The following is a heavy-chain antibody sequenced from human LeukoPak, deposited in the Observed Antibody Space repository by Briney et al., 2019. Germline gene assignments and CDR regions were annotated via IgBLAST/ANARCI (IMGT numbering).Heavy chain of an antibody. D-gene: IGHD3-10*01. Sequence: PGGSLRLSCAASGFTFDDYGMSWVRQAPGKGLEWVLAISGSGGSTYYADSVKGRFTISRDNSKNTLYLQMNSLRAEDTAVYYCAKDLWFGEANPFDYWGQGTLVTVSS. J-gene: IGHJ4*02. CDR2: ISGSGGST. V-gene: IGHV3-23*01. CDR1: GFTFDDYG. CDR3: AKDLWFGEANPFDY.